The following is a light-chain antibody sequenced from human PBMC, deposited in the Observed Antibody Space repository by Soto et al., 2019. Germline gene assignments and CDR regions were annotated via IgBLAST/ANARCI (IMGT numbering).Light chain of an antibody. V-gene: IGKV3-20*01. CDR1: QSVNSYS. CDR3: QQYGSSPPT. J-gene: IGKJ1*01. Sequence: EIVLTQSPGTLSLFPGERATLSCRASQSVNSYSLAWYQRKPGQPPRLLVWGASNRATDIPYRFSGSGSGTDFTLTITNLAPEDFAVYYCQQYGSSPPTFGQGTRVEVK. CDR2: GAS.